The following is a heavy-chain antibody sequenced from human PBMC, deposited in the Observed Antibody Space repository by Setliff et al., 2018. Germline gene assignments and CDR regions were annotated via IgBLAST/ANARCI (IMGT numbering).Heavy chain of an antibody. V-gene: IGHV1-24*01. CDR2: FNPEDDEI. Sequence: ASVKVSCKVSGSTLTELTMYWVRQAPGKGLEWMGSFNPEDDEIIYAQKFLGRVTMTEDTSTDTAYMELSSLRAEDTAVYYCAKDSSYSMIVVVIPFDYWGQGTLVTVSS. D-gene: IGHD3-22*01. CDR1: GSTLTELT. CDR3: AKDSSYSMIVVVIPFDY. J-gene: IGHJ4*02.